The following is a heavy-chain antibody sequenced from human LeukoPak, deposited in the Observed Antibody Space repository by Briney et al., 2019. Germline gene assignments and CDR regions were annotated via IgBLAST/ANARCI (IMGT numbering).Heavy chain of an antibody. J-gene: IGHJ3*02. Sequence: AASVKVSCKASGGTFSNYAISWVRQVPGQGLEWMGGIIPIFGIGNYAQKFQGRVTITTDESTSTAYMELSSLRSEDTAVYYCARDRGYSYVQDAFDIWGQGTMVTVSS. CDR3: ARDRGYSYVQDAFDI. D-gene: IGHD5-18*01. V-gene: IGHV1-69*05. CDR2: IIPIFGIG. CDR1: GGTFSNYA.